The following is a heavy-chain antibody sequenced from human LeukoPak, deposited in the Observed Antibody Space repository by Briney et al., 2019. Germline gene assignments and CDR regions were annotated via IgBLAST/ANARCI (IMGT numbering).Heavy chain of an antibody. J-gene: IGHJ5*02. Sequence: GASVKVSCKASGFTFTGYYMHWVRQAPGQGLEWMGWINPNSGGTNYAQKFQGRVTMTRDTSISTAYMELSRLRSDDTAVYYCARGGDIGSSWYSSNWFDPWGQGTLVTVSS. CDR1: GFTFTGYY. CDR2: INPNSGGT. CDR3: ARGGDIGSSWYSSNWFDP. D-gene: IGHD6-13*01. V-gene: IGHV1-2*02.